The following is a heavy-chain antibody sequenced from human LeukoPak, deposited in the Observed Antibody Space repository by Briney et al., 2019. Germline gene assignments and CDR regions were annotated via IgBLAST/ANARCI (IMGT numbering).Heavy chain of an antibody. J-gene: IGHJ6*02. CDR1: GGSFSGYY. CDR2: INHSGST. CDR3: ARGHTVTSYHYYGMDV. V-gene: IGHV4-34*01. D-gene: IGHD4-11*01. Sequence: PSETLSLTCAVYGGSFSGYYWSWIRQPPGKGLEWIGEINHSGSTNYNPSLKSRVTISVDTSKNQFSLKLSSVTAADTAVYYCARGHTVTSYHYYGMDVWGQGTTVTVSS.